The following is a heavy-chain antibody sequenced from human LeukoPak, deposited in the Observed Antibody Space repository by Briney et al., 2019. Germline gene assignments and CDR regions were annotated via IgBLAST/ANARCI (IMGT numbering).Heavy chain of an antibody. D-gene: IGHD3-10*01. V-gene: IGHV3-23*01. CDR1: GFTFSNYA. CDR2: ISNSGDTT. Sequence: QPGGSLSLSCAASGFTFSNYAMSWVHQAPGKGLEWVSGISNSGDTTYYADSVKGRFTLSRDNSKNTLHPQMNSLRAEDTAVYYCAKPVYGSGSPDYWGQGTLVTVSS. J-gene: IGHJ4*02. CDR3: AKPVYGSGSPDY.